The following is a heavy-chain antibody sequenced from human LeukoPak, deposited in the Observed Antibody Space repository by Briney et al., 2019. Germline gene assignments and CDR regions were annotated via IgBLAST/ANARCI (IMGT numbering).Heavy chain of an antibody. CDR2: IDVGGGNT. CDR1: GFTFSSCA. Sequence: GGSLRLSCVASGFTFSSCAMGWVRQAPGKGLEWVSAIDVGGGNTYYADSVKGRFTFSRDNFKNTLHLQMNSLRAEDTAVYYCAKADTGGNYFDHWGQGTLVTVSS. D-gene: IGHD1-26*01. CDR3: AKADTGGNYFDH. V-gene: IGHV3-23*01. J-gene: IGHJ4*02.